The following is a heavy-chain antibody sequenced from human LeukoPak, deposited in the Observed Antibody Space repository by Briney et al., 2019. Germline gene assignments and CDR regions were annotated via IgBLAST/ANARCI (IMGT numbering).Heavy chain of an antibody. V-gene: IGHV3-7*03. CDR3: AKDSSAGAVYYYYMDV. J-gene: IGHJ6*03. CDR1: GFTFSSYW. Sequence: GGSLRLSCAASGFTFSSYWMSWVRQAPGKGLEGVANIKQDGSERNYVDSVKGRFTISRDNAKNSLYLQMNSLRSEDTALYYCAKDSSAGAVYYYYMDVWGKGTTVTISS. D-gene: IGHD6-19*01. CDR2: IKQDGSER.